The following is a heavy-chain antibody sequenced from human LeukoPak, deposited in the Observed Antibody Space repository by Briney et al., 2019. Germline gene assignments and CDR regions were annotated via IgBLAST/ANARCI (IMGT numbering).Heavy chain of an antibody. J-gene: IGHJ4*02. D-gene: IGHD2-15*01. CDR1: GFTFSSYA. CDR3: AKDRTVVVAATPDY. CDR2: ISGSGGST. Sequence: GASLRLSCAASGFTFSSYAMSWVRQAPGKGLEWVSAISGSGGSTYYADPVKGRFTISRDNSKNTLYLQMNSLRAEDTAVYYCAKDRTVVVAATPDYWGQGTLVTVSS. V-gene: IGHV3-23*01.